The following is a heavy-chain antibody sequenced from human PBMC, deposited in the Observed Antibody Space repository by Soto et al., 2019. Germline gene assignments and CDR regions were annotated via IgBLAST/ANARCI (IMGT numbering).Heavy chain of an antibody. V-gene: IGHV5-51*01. D-gene: IGHD3-9*01. CDR1: GYSFTNYW. Sequence: GESLKISCKGSGYSFTNYWIAWVRQMPGKGLEGMGIIYPGDSDTRYSPSFQGQVSISADKSISTAYLQWSSLKASDTAMYYCARHPPTYDDIFTGSDGAFDIWGSGTVVTV. CDR2: IYPGDSDT. CDR3: ARHPPTYDDIFTGSDGAFDI. J-gene: IGHJ3*02.